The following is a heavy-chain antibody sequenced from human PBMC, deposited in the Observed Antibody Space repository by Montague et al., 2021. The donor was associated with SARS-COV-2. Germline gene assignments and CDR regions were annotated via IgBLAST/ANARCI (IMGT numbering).Heavy chain of an antibody. Sequence: SETLSLTCAVYGGSLTNHYWTWIRQPPGNGLECVGHVDHIVRTTHCNPSLRSRVTISVDRCNNQVSLTLESVTAADTAVYYCARVPLHFDGFDYWGQGSLVTVSS. CDR3: ARVPLHFDGFDY. J-gene: IGHJ4*02. D-gene: IGHD3-9*01. CDR1: GGSLTNHY. CDR2: VDHIVRTT. V-gene: IGHV4-34*01.